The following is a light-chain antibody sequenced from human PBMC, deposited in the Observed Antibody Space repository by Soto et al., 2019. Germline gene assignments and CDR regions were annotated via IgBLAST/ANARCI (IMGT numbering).Light chain of an antibody. V-gene: IGKV1-6*01. J-gene: IGKJ4*01. Sequence: AVQMTQSPSSLSASVGDRVTITCRASQDIRNYLSWYQHKPGNPPRLLIYEESTLHSGVPSRFSGRKVGTQFILTIDSLQPEDFATYYRQQVKSYPRTFGGGTKVEIK. CDR1: QDIRNY. CDR3: QQVKSYPRT. CDR2: EES.